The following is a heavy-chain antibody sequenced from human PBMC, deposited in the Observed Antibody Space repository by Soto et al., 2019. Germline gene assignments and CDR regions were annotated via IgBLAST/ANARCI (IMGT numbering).Heavy chain of an antibody. CDR2: IYYSGST. D-gene: IGHD3-3*01. CDR3: AREEWLLPILDY. V-gene: IGHV4-31*03. J-gene: IGHJ4*02. Sequence: SETLSLTCTVSGGSISSGGYYWSWIRQHPGKGLEWIGYIYYSGSTYYNPSLKSRVTISVDTSKNQFSLKLSSVTAADTAVYYCAREEWLLPILDYWGQGTLVTVSS. CDR1: GGSISSGGYY.